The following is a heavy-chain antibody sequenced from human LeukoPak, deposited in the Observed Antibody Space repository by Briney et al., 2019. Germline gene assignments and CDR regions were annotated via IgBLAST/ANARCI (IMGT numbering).Heavy chain of an antibody. V-gene: IGHV4-34*09. CDR1: GGSFSGYY. J-gene: IGHJ4*02. D-gene: IGHD6-19*01. Sequence: SETLSLTCAVYGGSFSGYYWSWIRQPPGKGLEWIGYIYYSGSTYYNPSLKSRVTISVDTSKNQFSLKLSSVTAADTAVYYCARGIIAVALDYWGQGTLVTVSS. CDR3: ARGIIAVALDY. CDR2: IYYSGST.